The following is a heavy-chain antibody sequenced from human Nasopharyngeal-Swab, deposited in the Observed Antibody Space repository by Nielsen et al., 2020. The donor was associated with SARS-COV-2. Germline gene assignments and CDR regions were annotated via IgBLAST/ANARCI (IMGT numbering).Heavy chain of an antibody. CDR1: GFTFINYA. CDR3: ATDHRGRNTLFGVLSDY. V-gene: IGHV3-23*01. CDR2: VSGSGDGT. D-gene: IGHD3-3*01. Sequence: GESLKISCAASGFTFINYAMRWVRQAPGKGLEWVSAVSGSGDGTYYADSVKGRFTISRDNSKNTVYLQMNNLRAEDTALYYCATDHRGRNTLFGVLSDYWGQGTLVTVSS. J-gene: IGHJ4*02.